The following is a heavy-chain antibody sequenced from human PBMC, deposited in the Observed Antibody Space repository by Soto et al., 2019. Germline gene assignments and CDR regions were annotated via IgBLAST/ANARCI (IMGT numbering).Heavy chain of an antibody. Sequence: LSLTWTVSGGSISSYYWSWIRQPPGKGLEWIGYIYYSGSTNYNPSLKSRVTISVDTSKNQFSLKLSSVTAADTAVYYCARALRITMVRGAVNWFDPWAQGTLLTVSS. CDR1: GGSISSYY. J-gene: IGHJ5*02. CDR2: IYYSGST. CDR3: ARALRITMVRGAVNWFDP. V-gene: IGHV4-59*01. D-gene: IGHD3-10*01.